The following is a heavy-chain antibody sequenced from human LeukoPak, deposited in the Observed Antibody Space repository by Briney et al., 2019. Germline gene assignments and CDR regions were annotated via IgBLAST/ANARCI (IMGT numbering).Heavy chain of an antibody. J-gene: IGHJ5*02. D-gene: IGHD3-22*01. CDR2: INHSGST. CDR1: GGSFSGYY. CDR3: AREGYYDSSGYYLRFDP. Sequence: PSETLSLTCAVYGGSFSGYYWSWIRQPPGKGLEWIGEINHSGSTNYNPSLKSRVTISVDTSKNQFSLKLSSVTAADTAVYYYAREGYYDSSGYYLRFDPWGQGTLVTVSS. V-gene: IGHV4-34*01.